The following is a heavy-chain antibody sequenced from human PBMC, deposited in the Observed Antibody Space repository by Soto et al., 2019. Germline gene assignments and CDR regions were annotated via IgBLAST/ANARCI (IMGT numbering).Heavy chain of an antibody. CDR2: INHSGST. Sequence: SETLSLTCAVYGGSFSGYYWSWIRQPPGKGLEWIGEINHSGSTNYNPSLKSRFTISVDTSTNQFSLKLISLTPADQPLSYCSTDPPPSAGPPHHYYFDYWGQGTLVTVSS. J-gene: IGHJ4*02. CDR1: GGSFSGYY. CDR3: STDPPPSAGPPHHYYFDY. V-gene: IGHV4-34*01. D-gene: IGHD6-6*01.